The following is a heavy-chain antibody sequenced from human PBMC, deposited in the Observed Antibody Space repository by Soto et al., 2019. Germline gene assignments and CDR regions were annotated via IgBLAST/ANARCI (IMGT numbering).Heavy chain of an antibody. D-gene: IGHD5-12*01. J-gene: IGHJ3*01. CDR1: GFTCRSFT. CDR2: IGGRGNSA. Sequence: GGSLRLSCAASGFTCRSFTMNWVRQAPGKGLEWVSVIGGRGNSAYYADSVQGRFTISRDNSKNTLSLQMSSLTADDTAIYYCVREGRGSFDFWGRGTMVT. V-gene: IGHV3-23*01. CDR3: VREGRGSFDF.